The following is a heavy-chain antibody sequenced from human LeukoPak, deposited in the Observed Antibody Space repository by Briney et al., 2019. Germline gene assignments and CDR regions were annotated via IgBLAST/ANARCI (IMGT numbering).Heavy chain of an antibody. CDR2: ISYDGSNK. CDR1: GFTFSSYG. D-gene: IGHD3-3*01. J-gene: IGHJ4*02. CDR3: AKDRDYDFWSGSDY. Sequence: GGSLRLSCAASGFTFSSYGMHWVRQAPGKGLEWVAVISYDGSNKYYADSVKGRFTISRDNSKNTLYLQMNSLRAEDTAVYYCAKDRDYDFWSGSDYWGQGTLVTVSS. V-gene: IGHV3-30*18.